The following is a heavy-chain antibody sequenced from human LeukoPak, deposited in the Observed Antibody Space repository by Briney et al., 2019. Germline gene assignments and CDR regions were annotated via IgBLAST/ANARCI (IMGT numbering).Heavy chain of an antibody. J-gene: IGHJ5*02. Sequence: GGSLRLSCTASGFTFGDYAMSWFRQAPGKGLEWVGFIRSKAYGGTTEYAASVKGRFTISRDDSKSIAYLQMNSLKTEDTAVYYCTRCTALGVTAPTDNWFDPWGQGTLVTVSS. CDR2: IRSKAYGGTT. V-gene: IGHV3-49*03. CDR1: GFTFGDYA. CDR3: TRCTALGVTAPTDNWFDP. D-gene: IGHD3-10*01.